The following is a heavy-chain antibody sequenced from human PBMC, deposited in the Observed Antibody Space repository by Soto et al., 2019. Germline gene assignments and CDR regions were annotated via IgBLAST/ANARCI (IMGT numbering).Heavy chain of an antibody. J-gene: IGHJ2*01. V-gene: IGHV1-18*01. CDR2: ISASTRNT. CDR3: ARCYCSVGSCHACWHFDL. D-gene: IGHD2-15*01. CDR1: GYTFTNYA. Sequence: QVQLVQSGAEVKKPGASVKVSCQASGYTFTNYAISWVRQAPGQGLEWMGWISASTRNTDQAQNFKGRVTMTIDTSTNTANMELRSLRSDDTAVYYCARCYCSVGSCHACWHFDLWGRGTLVTVSS.